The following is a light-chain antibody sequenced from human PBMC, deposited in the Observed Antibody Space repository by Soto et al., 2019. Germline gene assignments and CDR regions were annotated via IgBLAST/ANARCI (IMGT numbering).Light chain of an antibody. CDR3: QVWDSASDHRVV. Sequence: SYELTQPPSVSVTPGKTARIICEGNSIGSKFVHWFQRKPGQAPVLVIYYDSERPAGIPERFSGSNSGNTATLTISRAEAGDEADYYCQVWDSASDHRVVFGGGTKVTVL. J-gene: IGLJ2*01. CDR1: SIGSKF. V-gene: IGLV3-21*04. CDR2: YDS.